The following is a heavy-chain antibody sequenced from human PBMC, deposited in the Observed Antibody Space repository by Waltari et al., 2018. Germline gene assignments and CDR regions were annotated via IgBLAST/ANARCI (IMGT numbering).Heavy chain of an antibody. V-gene: IGHV3-33*01. CDR2: IWYDGSNK. CDR3: ARDVQDSGSPRKGYYFDY. CDR1: GFTFSSYG. D-gene: IGHD1-26*01. Sequence: QVQLVESGGGVVQPGRSLRLSCAASGFTFSSYGMHWVRQAPDKGLEWVAVIWYDGSNKYYADYVKGRFTNSRDNSKNTRYLQMNSLRAEDTAVYYCARDVQDSGSPRKGYYFDYWGQGTLVTVSS. J-gene: IGHJ4*02.